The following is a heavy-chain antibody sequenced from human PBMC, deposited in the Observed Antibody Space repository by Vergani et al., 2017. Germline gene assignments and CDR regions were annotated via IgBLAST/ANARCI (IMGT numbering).Heavy chain of an antibody. D-gene: IGHD6-13*01. CDR1: GGTFSSYA. Sequence: QVQLVQSGAEVKKPGSSVKVSCKASGGTFSSYAISWVRQAPGQGLEWMGIINPSGGSTSYAQKFQGRVTMTRDTSTSTVYMELSSLRSEDTAVYYCAGAQTGYSSRGMDVWGQGTTVTVSS. CDR2: INPSGGST. V-gene: IGHV1-46*03. J-gene: IGHJ6*02. CDR3: AGAQTGYSSRGMDV.